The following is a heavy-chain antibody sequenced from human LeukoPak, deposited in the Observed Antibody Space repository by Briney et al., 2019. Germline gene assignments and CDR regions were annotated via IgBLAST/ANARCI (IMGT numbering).Heavy chain of an antibody. J-gene: IGHJ4*02. Sequence: SQTLSLTCTVSGGSISSGSYYWSWIRQPAGKGLEWIGRIYTSGSTNYNPSLKSRVTISVDTSKNQFSLKLSSVTAADTAVYHCARGVGGGFLGYWGQGTLVTVSS. CDR1: GGSISSGSYY. CDR3: ARGVGGGFLGY. D-gene: IGHD3-3*01. CDR2: IYTSGST. V-gene: IGHV4-61*02.